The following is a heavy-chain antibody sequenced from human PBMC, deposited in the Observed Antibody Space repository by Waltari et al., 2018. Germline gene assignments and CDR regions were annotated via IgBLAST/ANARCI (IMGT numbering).Heavy chain of an antibody. CDR3: AREATHSYYYFLDV. CDR2: IKPNSGVT. V-gene: IGHV1-2*06. J-gene: IGHJ6*03. CDR1: GYTCTGRY. Sequence: QVQLVQSGAEVKKPGASVQVSCEASGYTCTGRYLHWGRQAPGQGLEWMGRIKPNSGVTDYAQKFQDRVTMTRDTSSSTAYMELSGLRSDDTAVYYCAREATHSYYYFLDVWGKGTTVTVSS.